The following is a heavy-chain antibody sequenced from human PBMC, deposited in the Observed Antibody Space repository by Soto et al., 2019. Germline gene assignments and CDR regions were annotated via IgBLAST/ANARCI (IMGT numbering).Heavy chain of an antibody. CDR1: GFTFSNFV. J-gene: IGHJ4*02. CDR2: TSYDGKNK. CDR3: ARERAIAAAGIFYY. Sequence: QVQLVESGGGVVQPGGSLRLSCAASGFTFSNFVMHWVRQAPGKGLEWVAATSYDGKNKDHADSVKGRVTISRDNSKNTLYLQMNSLRHEDTAVYFCARERAIAAAGIFYYWGQGTLVTVSS. D-gene: IGHD6-13*01. V-gene: IGHV3-30*04.